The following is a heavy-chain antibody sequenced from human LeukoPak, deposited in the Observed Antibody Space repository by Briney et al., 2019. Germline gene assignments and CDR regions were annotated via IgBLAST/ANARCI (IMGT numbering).Heavy chain of an antibody. CDR1: GFTFSSYA. Sequence: GGSLRLSCSASGFTFSSYAMHWVRQAPGKGLEYVSAISSNGGSTYYADSVKGRFTISRDNSKNTLYLQMSSLRAEDTAVYCCVKRGEYCSGGSCSFDYWGQGTLVTVSS. D-gene: IGHD2-15*01. V-gene: IGHV3-64D*09. CDR3: VKRGEYCSGGSCSFDY. J-gene: IGHJ4*02. CDR2: ISSNGGST.